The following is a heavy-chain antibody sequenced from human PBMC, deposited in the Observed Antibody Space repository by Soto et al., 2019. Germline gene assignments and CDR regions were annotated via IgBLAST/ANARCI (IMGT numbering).Heavy chain of an antibody. CDR2: ISGSGGST. V-gene: IGHV3-23*01. J-gene: IGHJ6*02. CDR1: GFTFSSYA. CDR3: AKDRGMTTVTRSHGMDV. D-gene: IGHD4-17*01. Sequence: EVQLLESGGGLVQPGGSLRLSCAASGFTFSSYAMSWVRQAPGKGLEWVSAISGSGGSTYYADSVKGRFTISRDNSKNTLYLQMNSLRAEDTAVYYCAKDRGMTTVTRSHGMDVWGQGTTVTVSS.